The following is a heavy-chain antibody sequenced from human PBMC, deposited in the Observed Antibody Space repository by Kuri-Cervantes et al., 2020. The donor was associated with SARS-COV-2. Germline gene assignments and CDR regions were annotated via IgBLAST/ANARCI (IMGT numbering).Heavy chain of an antibody. CDR1: GGTFSSYA. CDR3: ARGVVTTSYYYYYYMDV. Sequence: ASVKVSCKASGGTFSSYAISWVRQAPGQGLEWMGWISAYNGNTNYAQKLQGRVTMTTDTSTSTAYMELRSLRSDDTAVYYCARGVVTTSYYYYYYMDVWGKGTTVTVSS. J-gene: IGHJ6*03. CDR2: ISAYNGNT. V-gene: IGHV1-18*01. D-gene: IGHD3-22*01.